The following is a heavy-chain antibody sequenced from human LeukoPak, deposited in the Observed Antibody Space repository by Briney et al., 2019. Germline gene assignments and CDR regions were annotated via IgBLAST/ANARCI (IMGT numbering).Heavy chain of an antibody. Sequence: PGGSLRLSCAASGFTFSSYEMNWVRQAPGKGLEWVSYISSSGSTIYYADSAKGRFAISRDNAKNSLYLQMNSLRAEDTAVYYCARDGRWINYYDGNSPVWGQGTLVTVSS. CDR2: ISSSGSTI. CDR3: ARDGRWINYYDGNSPV. D-gene: IGHD3-22*01. CDR1: GFTFSSYE. J-gene: IGHJ4*02. V-gene: IGHV3-48*03.